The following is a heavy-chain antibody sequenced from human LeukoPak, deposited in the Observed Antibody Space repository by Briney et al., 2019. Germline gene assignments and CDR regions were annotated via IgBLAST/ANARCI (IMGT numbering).Heavy chain of an antibody. Sequence: ASVKVSCKASGYTFTGYYMHWVRQAPGQGLEWMGWIKSNSGGTHYAQKFQGRVTMTRDTSITTAYMELSRLTSDDTAVYYRARDQGGTIDYWGQGTLVTVSS. CDR1: GYTFTGYY. V-gene: IGHV1-2*02. CDR2: IKSNSGGT. CDR3: ARDQGGTIDY. J-gene: IGHJ4*02. D-gene: IGHD1-7*01.